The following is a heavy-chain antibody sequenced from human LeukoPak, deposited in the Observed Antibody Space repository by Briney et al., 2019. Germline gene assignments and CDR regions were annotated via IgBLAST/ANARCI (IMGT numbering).Heavy chain of an antibody. Sequence: GGSLRLSCAASGFTFSDCYMSWIRQAPGKGLEWVSYISSSGSTIYYADSVKGRFTISRDNAKNSLYLQMNSLRAEDTAVYYCARLSSSSSELDYWGQGTLVTVSS. V-gene: IGHV3-11*01. CDR3: ARLSSSSSELDY. J-gene: IGHJ4*02. CDR2: ISSSGSTI. D-gene: IGHD6-6*01. CDR1: GFTFSDCY.